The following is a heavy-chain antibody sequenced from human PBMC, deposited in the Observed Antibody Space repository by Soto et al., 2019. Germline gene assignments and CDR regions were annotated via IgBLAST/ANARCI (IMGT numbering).Heavy chain of an antibody. Sequence: EVQLVESGGGLVKPGGSLRLSCAVSGFTFDKVWMNWVRQAPGKGLEWVGRIKSKTDGGTTDYAAPVKGRFTISRDDSKNMLYLQMNSLKTEATGMDFCTTGRDDLHYWGQGTLVTVSS. CDR2: IKSKTDGGTT. V-gene: IGHV3-15*07. CDR3: TTGRDDLHY. J-gene: IGHJ4*02. D-gene: IGHD3-3*01. CDR1: GFTFDKVW.